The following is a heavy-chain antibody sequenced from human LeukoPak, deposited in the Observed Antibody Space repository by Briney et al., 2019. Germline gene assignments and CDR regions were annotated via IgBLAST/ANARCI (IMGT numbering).Heavy chain of an antibody. J-gene: IGHJ4*02. CDR2: ISSDGNDK. CDR1: GVTFRSYG. D-gene: IGHD5-12*01. V-gene: IGHV3-30*03. CDR3: TTKVIRGNSGDDYDD. Sequence: GGSLRLSCAASGVTFRSYGMHWVRQAPGKGLEWVALISSDGNDKLYGDSVRGRFTISRDDSKSTLYLQMNSLRAEDTAVYYCTTKVIRGNSGDDYDDWGQGTLVAVSS.